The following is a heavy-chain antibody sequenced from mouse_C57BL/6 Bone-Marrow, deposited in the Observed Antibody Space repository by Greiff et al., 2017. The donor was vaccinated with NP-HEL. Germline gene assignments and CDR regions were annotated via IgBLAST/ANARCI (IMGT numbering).Heavy chain of an antibody. J-gene: IGHJ2*01. CDR1: GYAFSSSW. CDR3: ARWIYYYGSSPSYFDY. V-gene: IGHV1-82*01. CDR2: IYPGDGDT. D-gene: IGHD1-1*01. Sequence: QVQLKESGPELVKPGASVKISCKASGYAFSSSWMNWVKQRPGQGLEWIGRIYPGDGDTNYNGKFKGKATLTADKSSSTAYMQLSSLTSEDSSVYFCARWIYYYGSSPSYFDYWGQGTTLTVSS.